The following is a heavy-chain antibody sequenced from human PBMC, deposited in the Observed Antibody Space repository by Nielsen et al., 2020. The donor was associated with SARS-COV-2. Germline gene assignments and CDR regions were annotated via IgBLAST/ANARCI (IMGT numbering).Heavy chain of an antibody. Sequence: GGSLRLSCAASGFTFSNEPMNWVRQAPGKGLEWVSHIRGNSETITYTDSVKGRFTISRDNAKKSLYLHMDSLRVEDTAVYYCARDTDWAFDYWGQGALVTVPS. V-gene: IGHV3-48*01. CDR2: IRGNSETI. J-gene: IGHJ4*02. D-gene: IGHD3/OR15-3a*01. CDR1: GFTFSNEP. CDR3: ARDTDWAFDY.